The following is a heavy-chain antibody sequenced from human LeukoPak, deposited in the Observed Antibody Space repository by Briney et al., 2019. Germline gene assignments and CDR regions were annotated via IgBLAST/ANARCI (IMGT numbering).Heavy chain of an antibody. J-gene: IGHJ4*02. D-gene: IGHD1-1*01. Sequence: GGSLRLSCAASGFTFSSYAMSWVRQAPGKGLEWVSYVSSSGSTIYYADSVKGRFTISRDNAKNSLHLQMNSLRAEDTAVYYCARGITGTTKVYYFDYWGQGTLVTVSP. V-gene: IGHV3-48*04. CDR2: VSSSGSTI. CDR1: GFTFSSYA. CDR3: ARGITGTTKVYYFDY.